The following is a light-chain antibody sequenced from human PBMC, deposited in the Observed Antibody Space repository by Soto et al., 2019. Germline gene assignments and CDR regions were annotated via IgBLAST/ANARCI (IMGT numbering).Light chain of an antibody. CDR2: KAS. V-gene: IGKV1-5*03. CDR1: QSLSSR. CDR3: QQRSNWPIT. Sequence: DIQMTQSPSTLSPSVGDRVTITCRASQSLSSRVAWYQQKPGKAPKLLIYKASFLEGGVPSRFSGSGSGTEFTLTISSLEPEDFAVYYCQQRSNWPITFGQGTRLEI. J-gene: IGKJ5*01.